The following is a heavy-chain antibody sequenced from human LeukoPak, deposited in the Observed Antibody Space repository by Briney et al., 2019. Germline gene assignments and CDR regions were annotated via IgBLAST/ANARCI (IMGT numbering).Heavy chain of an antibody. J-gene: IGHJ6*02. CDR3: ARPPVLDV. CDR2: IFYRGST. Sequence: SETLSLTCTVSGDSICHYYWSWIRQPPGKALEWIGDIFYRGSTNYNPSLKSRVTISLDTSKNQVSLELSSVTAADTAVYYGARPPVLDVWGQGTTVTVSS. V-gene: IGHV4-59*01. CDR1: GDSICHYY.